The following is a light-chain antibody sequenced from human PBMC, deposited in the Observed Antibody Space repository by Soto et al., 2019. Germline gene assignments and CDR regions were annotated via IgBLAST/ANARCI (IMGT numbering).Light chain of an antibody. Sequence: ETLMTQSPATLSVSPGERATLSCRASQSVNNNLAWYQQKLGQAPRVLIYGASTRATGIPARFTGSGSGTEFILTITSLQSEDFAVYYCQQRGTFGPGTKVDIK. J-gene: IGKJ3*01. V-gene: IGKV3-15*01. CDR3: QQRGT. CDR2: GAS. CDR1: QSVNNN.